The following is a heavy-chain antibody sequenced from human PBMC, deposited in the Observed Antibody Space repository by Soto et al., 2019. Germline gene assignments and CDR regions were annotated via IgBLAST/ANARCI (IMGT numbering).Heavy chain of an antibody. V-gene: IGHV4-39*01. J-gene: IGHJ6*03. CDR2: IYYSGST. CDR3: ARNYDSSFYYMDV. Sequence: SETLSLTCTVSGGSIRSTSHYWGWIRKPPGKGLEWIGSIYYSGSTYYNPTLKSRVTMSVDTSKHQFSLKLSSVTAADTAVYFCARNYDSSFYYMDVWGKGTTVTVSS. D-gene: IGHD3-16*01. CDR1: GGSIRSTSHY.